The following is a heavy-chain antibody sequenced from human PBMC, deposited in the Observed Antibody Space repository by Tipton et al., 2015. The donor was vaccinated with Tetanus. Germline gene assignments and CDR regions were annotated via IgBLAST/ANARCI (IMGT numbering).Heavy chain of an antibody. CDR1: GYSFTRYG. Sequence: QSGPEVKKPGASVKVSCKTSGYSFTRYGISWVRQAPGRGFEWVGWLNPKSGSAVYGQKFQGRVTMTTNTSITTAYMELRSLRYEDTAVYYCASGSSIRHGLDVWGHGTTVIVSS. CDR3: ASGSSIRHGLDV. V-gene: IGHV1-8*01. CDR2: LNPKSGSA. D-gene: IGHD2-2*01. J-gene: IGHJ6*02.